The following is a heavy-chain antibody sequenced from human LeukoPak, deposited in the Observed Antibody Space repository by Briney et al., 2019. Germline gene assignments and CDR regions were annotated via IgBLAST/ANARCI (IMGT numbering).Heavy chain of an antibody. CDR2: ITWNSGTI. D-gene: IGHD7-27*01. CDR3: VRSVGSDWGHFDF. V-gene: IGHV3-9*01. CDR1: GFTFDKYA. J-gene: IGHJ4*02. Sequence: GRSLRLSCGTSGFTFDKYAMFWVRQAPGKGLEWVTGITWNSGTIAYADSVKGRFTISRDNAKSSLYLQMNSLRTEDTALYYCVRSVGSDWGHFDFRGQGTLVTLSS.